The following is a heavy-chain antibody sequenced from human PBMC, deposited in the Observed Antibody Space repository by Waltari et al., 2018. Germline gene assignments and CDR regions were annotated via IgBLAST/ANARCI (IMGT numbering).Heavy chain of an antibody. CDR1: GFTFSSYG. J-gene: IGHJ6*03. D-gene: IGHD5-12*01. CDR2: ISYDGSNK. Sequence: QVQLVESGGGVVQPGRSLRLSCAASGFTFSSYGMHWVRQAPGKGLEWVAVISYDGSNKYYADSVKGRFTISRDNSKNTLYLQMNSLRAEDTAVYYCAKDRLYYMDVWGKGTTVTVSS. V-gene: IGHV3-30*18. CDR3: AKDRLYYMDV.